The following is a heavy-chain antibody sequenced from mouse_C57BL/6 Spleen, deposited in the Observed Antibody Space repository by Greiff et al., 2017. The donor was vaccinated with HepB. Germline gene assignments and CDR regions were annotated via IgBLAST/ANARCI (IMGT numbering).Heavy chain of an antibody. Sequence: VQLQQSGPELVKPGASVKISCKASGYAFSSSWMNWVKQRPGKGLEWNGRIYPGDGDTNYNGKFKGKATLTADKSSSTAYMQLSSLTSEDSAVYFCARGIYYYGSSSYYAMDYWGQGTSVTVSS. CDR2: IYPGDGDT. CDR3: ARGIYYYGSSSYYAMDY. V-gene: IGHV1-82*01. D-gene: IGHD1-1*01. CDR1: GYAFSSSW. J-gene: IGHJ4*01.